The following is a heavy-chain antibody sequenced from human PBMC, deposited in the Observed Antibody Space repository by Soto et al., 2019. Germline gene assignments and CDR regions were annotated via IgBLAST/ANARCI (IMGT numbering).Heavy chain of an antibody. CDR2: ISAYNGNT. CDR3: AREKGGHDSVAFDY. J-gene: IGHJ4*02. CDR1: GYTFTSYG. D-gene: IGHD5-12*01. Sequence: ASVKVSCKASGYTFTSYGIYCVRQAPGQGLEWMGWISAYNGNTNYAQKLQGRVTMTTDTSTSTAYMELRSLRSDDTAVYYCAREKGGHDSVAFDYWGQGTLVTVSS. V-gene: IGHV1-18*01.